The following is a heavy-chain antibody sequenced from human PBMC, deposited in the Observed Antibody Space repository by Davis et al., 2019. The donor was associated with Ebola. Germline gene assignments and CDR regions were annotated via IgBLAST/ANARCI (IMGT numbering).Heavy chain of an antibody. D-gene: IGHD2-2*01. CDR3: TRHWGYQLPIRS. J-gene: IGHJ4*02. CDR1: GSPSSGSA. V-gene: IGHV3-73*01. CDR2: IRSKANSYAT. Sequence: PGGSLRPSCAASGSPSSGSAMHWVRQASGKGLEWVGRIRSKANSYATEYVASVKGRLTISRDDSKKTAYMQMNSLKTEDTAVYYCTRHWGYQLPIRSWGQGALVTVSS.